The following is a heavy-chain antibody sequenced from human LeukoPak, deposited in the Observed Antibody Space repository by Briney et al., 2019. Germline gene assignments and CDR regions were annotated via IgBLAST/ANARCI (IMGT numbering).Heavy chain of an antibody. CDR1: GDSVNSGSYY. J-gene: IGHJ4*02. V-gene: IGHV4-61*03. D-gene: IGHD3-10*01. Sequence: SETLSLTCTVSGDSVNSGSYYWSWIRQPPGKGLEWIGNIYYTGSTNYAPSFRGRVTISLDTSKNHFFLKLTSVTAADTAVYYCASGDFDNWGQGTLVTVSS. CDR3: ASGDFDN. CDR2: IYYTGST.